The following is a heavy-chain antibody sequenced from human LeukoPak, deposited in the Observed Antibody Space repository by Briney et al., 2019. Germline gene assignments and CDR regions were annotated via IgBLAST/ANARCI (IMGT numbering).Heavy chain of an antibody. V-gene: IGHV1-8*03. CDR3: ARGRPAVAGSRFNRAYDI. Sequence: ASVKVSCKASGYTFTNYGINWVRQVTGQGLEWMGWMTPNSDDTGYAQKFQGRVTITRNPAISTSYMELSSLRFEDTAVYYCARGRPAVAGSRFNRAYDIWGQGTKVTVSP. CDR2: MTPNSDDT. D-gene: IGHD6-19*01. CDR1: GYTFTNYG. J-gene: IGHJ3*02.